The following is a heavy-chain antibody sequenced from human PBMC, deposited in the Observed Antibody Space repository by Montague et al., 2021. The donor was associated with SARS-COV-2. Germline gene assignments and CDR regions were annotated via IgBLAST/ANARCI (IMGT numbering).Heavy chain of an antibody. CDR3: TRDAFTMIIDAFNI. Sequence: SLRLSCAASGFTFSTYTMNWVRQAPGQGLEWVSSITASSIYISYADSVKGRFTISRDNAKNSLYLQMNSLRAEDTAVYYCTRDAFTMIIDAFNIWGQGTKVTVSS. J-gene: IGHJ3*02. CDR1: GFTFSTYT. D-gene: IGHD3-22*01. V-gene: IGHV3-21*01. CDR2: ITASSIYI.